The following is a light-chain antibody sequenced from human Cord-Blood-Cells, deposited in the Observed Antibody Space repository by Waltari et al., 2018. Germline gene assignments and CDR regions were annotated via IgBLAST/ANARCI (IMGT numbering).Light chain of an antibody. V-gene: IGLV2-11*01. Sequence: QSALTQPRSVSGSPGQSLTIPCTGTTSVVGGYNYVPWYQQHPGKAPKLMIYDVSKRPSGVPDRFSGSKSGNTASLTISGLQAEDEADYYCCSYAGSYTYVFGTGTKVTVL. CDR1: TSVVGGYNY. J-gene: IGLJ1*01. CDR3: CSYAGSYTYV. CDR2: DVS.